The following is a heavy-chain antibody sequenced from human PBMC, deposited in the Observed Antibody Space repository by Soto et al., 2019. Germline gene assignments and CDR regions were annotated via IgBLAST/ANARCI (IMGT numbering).Heavy chain of an antibody. J-gene: IGHJ6*03. CDR2: IYYSGST. D-gene: IGHD3-10*01. V-gene: IGHV4-61*01. Sequence: SETLSLTCTVPGGSVSIGSYYWSWIRQPPGKGLEWIGYIYYSGSTNYNPSLKSRVTISVDTSKNQVSLKLSSATAADTAVYYCARVRGLRMSHMDVWGKGTTVTVSS. CDR3: ARVRGLRMSHMDV. CDR1: GGSVSIGSYY.